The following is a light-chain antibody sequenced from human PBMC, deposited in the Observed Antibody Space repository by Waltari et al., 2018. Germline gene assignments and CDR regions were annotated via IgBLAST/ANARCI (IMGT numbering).Light chain of an antibody. CDR3: QQYQKSPWT. V-gene: IGKV1-5*03. Sequence: DIQMTQSPSTLSASVGARVTITCRASQSLNNWLAWFQEKPGKAPKVLTYKASILESGVPSRFSGSVSWTEFTLTISSLQPDDFGSYYCQQYQKSPWTFGQGTKLEIK. CDR1: QSLNNW. CDR2: KAS. J-gene: IGKJ1*01.